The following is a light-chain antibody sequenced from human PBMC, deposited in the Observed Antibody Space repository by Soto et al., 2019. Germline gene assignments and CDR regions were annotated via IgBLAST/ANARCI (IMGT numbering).Light chain of an antibody. CDR3: MQALQTPLT. J-gene: IGKJ1*01. V-gene: IGKV2-28*01. CDR2: LGS. Sequence: DIVMTQSPLSLPVTPGEPASISCRSSQSLLHSNGYNYLDWYLXKQGQSQQLXIYLGSNRASGVPDRFSGSGSGTDFTMKISRVEAEDVGVYYCMQALQTPLTFGQGTKVDIK. CDR1: QSLLHSNGYNY.